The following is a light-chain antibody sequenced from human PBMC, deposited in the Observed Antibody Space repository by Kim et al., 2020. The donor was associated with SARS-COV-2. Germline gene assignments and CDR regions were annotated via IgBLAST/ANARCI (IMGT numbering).Light chain of an antibody. CDR2: QDS. Sequence: SVSPGQTASITCSGDKLGDKYACWYQQKPGQSPVLVIYQDSKRPSGIPERFSGSNSGNTATLTISVTQAMDEADYYCQAWDSSVVFGGGTKLTVL. CDR3: QAWDSSVV. CDR1: KLGDKY. V-gene: IGLV3-1*01. J-gene: IGLJ2*01.